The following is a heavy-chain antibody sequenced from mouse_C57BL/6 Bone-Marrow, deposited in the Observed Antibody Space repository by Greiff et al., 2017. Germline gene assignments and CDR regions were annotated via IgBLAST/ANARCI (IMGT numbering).Heavy chain of an antibody. V-gene: IGHV1-5*01. CDR1: GYTFTSYW. Sequence: VQLQQSGTVLARPGASVKMSCKTSGYTFTSYWMHWVKQRPGQGLEWIGAIYPGNSDTSYNQKFKGKAKLTAVTSASTAYMELSSLTTEDSAVYYCTRYYYGSSSYYFDYGGQGTTLTVSS. D-gene: IGHD1-1*01. J-gene: IGHJ2*01. CDR3: TRYYYGSSSYYFDY. CDR2: IYPGNSDT.